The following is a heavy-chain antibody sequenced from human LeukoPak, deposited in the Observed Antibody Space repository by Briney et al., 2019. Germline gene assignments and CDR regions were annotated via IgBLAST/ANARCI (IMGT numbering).Heavy chain of an antibody. Sequence: SETLSLTCTVPGGSISSYYWSWIRQPPGKGLEWIGYIYYSGSTNYNPSLKSRVTISVDTSKNQFSLKLSSVTAADTAVYYCARGAVPAAGKYNWFDPWGQGALVTVSS. CDR2: IYYSGST. D-gene: IGHD2-2*01. J-gene: IGHJ5*02. V-gene: IGHV4-59*01. CDR3: ARGAVPAAGKYNWFDP. CDR1: GGSISSYY.